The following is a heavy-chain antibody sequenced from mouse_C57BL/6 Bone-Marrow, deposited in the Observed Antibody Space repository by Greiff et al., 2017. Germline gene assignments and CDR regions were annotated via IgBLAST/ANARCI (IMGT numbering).Heavy chain of an antibody. V-gene: IGHV1-26*01. CDR3: ARYYGSAMDY. Sequence: EVQLQQSGPELVKPGASVKISCKASGYTFTDYYMNWVKQSHGKSLEWIGDINPNNGGTSYNQKFKGKATLTVDKSSSTAYMGLRSLTSEDSAVYYCARYYGSAMDYWGQGTSVTVSS. D-gene: IGHD1-1*01. CDR1: GYTFTDYY. J-gene: IGHJ4*01. CDR2: INPNNGGT.